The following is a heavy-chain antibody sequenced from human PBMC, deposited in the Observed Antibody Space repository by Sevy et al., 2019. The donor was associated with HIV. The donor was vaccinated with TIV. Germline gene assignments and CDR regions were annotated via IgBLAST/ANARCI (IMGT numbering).Heavy chain of an antibody. Sequence: GGSLRLSCAASGFTFTTYTMNWVRQAPGKGLEWVSSITSSSNYIYYADSVNGRFTISRDNAKDSVYLQMNSLRAEDTAVYYCARPYGSGSWEAFDVWGQGTMVTVSS. V-gene: IGHV3-21*01. CDR1: GFTFTTYT. J-gene: IGHJ3*01. CDR3: ARPYGSGSWEAFDV. CDR2: ITSSSNYI. D-gene: IGHD3-10*01.